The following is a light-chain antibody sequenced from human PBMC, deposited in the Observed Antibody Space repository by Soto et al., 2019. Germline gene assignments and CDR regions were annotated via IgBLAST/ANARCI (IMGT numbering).Light chain of an antibody. J-gene: IGKJ4*01. CDR2: GAS. CDR3: QQYGTSPLT. CDR1: QSIRSSY. Sequence: EIVLTQSPGTLSLSPGERATLSCRASQSIRSSYLTWYQQKPGQAPRLLIYGASSRATGIPDRFSGSGSGTDLTLTISRLEPEDFAVYYCQQYGTSPLTFGGGTKVDIK. V-gene: IGKV3-20*01.